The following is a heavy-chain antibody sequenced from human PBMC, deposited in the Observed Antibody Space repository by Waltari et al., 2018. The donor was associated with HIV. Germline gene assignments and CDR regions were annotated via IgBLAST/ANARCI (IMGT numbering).Heavy chain of an antibody. D-gene: IGHD3-3*01. Sequence: QLQLAPAVAEVGKSGASAKVTCTATAYTFIIYNIHMVRPAHGRGLEWMGIINHSGGTTRYSQKFQGRVTMTRYTSTRTVYMELSSLRSEDTAVYYCARDEGGGEYNDFWSGLDYYGMDVWGQGTTVTVSS. V-gene: IGHV1-46*01. CDR3: ARDEGGGEYNDFWSGLDYYGMDV. J-gene: IGHJ6*02. CDR1: AYTFIIYN. CDR2: INHSGGTT.